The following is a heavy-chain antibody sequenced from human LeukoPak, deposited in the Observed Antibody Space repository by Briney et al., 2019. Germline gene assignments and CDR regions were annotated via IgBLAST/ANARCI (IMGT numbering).Heavy chain of an antibody. D-gene: IGHD3-3*01. CDR3: ARDYNDFWSGSNYYYYYGMDV. Sequence: GASVKVSCKASGYTFTGYYMHWVRQAPGQGLEWMGWINPNSGGTNYAQKFQGRVTMTRDTSISTAYMELSRLRSDDTAVYYCARDYNDFWSGSNYYYYYGMDVWGQGTTVTVSS. J-gene: IGHJ6*02. V-gene: IGHV1-2*02. CDR1: GYTFTGYY. CDR2: INPNSGGT.